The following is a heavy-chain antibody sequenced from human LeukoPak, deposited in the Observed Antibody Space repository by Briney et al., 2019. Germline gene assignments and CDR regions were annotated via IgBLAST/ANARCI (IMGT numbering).Heavy chain of an antibody. V-gene: IGHV4-30-2*01. CDR1: GGSISSGGYS. CDR3: ARQGYGSSWYDY. Sequence: PSETLSLTCAVSGGSISSGGYSWSWIRQPPGKGLEWIGYIYHSGSTYYNPSLKSRVTISVDRSKNQFSLKLSSVTAADTAVYYCARQGYGSSWYDYWGQGTLVTVSS. J-gene: IGHJ4*02. D-gene: IGHD6-13*01. CDR2: IYHSGST.